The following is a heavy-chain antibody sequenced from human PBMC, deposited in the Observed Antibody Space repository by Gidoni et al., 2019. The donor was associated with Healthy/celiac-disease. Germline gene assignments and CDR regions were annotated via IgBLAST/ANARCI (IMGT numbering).Heavy chain of an antibody. CDR3: ARMGAARGRYYFDY. D-gene: IGHD6-6*01. CDR1: GFTFSSYW. V-gene: IGHV3-7*03. CDR2: IKQDGSEK. Sequence: EVQLVESGGGLVQPGGSLRLSCAASGFTFSSYWMSWVRQAPGKGLEWVANIKQDGSEKYYVDSVKGRFTISRDNAKNSLYLQMNSLRAEDTAVYYCARMGAARGRYYFDYWGQGTLVTVSS. J-gene: IGHJ4*02.